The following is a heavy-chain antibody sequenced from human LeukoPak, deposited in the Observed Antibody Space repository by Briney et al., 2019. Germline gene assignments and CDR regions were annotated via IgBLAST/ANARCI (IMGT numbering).Heavy chain of an antibody. Sequence: SVTVSCKASGGTFSSYAISWVRQAPGQGLEWMGGIIAMFGTANYAQTFQGRVTITADESTSTAYMELSSLRSEDTAVYYCALRPISPSTVTDYFDYWGQGTLVTVSS. J-gene: IGHJ4*02. CDR2: IIAMFGTA. CDR3: ALRPISPSTVTDYFDY. CDR1: GGTFSSYA. V-gene: IGHV1-69*13. D-gene: IGHD4-17*01.